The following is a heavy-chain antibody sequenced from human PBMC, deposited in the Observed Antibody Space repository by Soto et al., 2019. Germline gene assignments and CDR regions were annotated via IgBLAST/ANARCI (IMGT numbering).Heavy chain of an antibody. CDR2: ISGSGGST. Sequence: PGGSLRLSCAASGFTFSSYAMSWVRQAPGKGLEWVSAISGSGGSTYYADSVKGRFTISRDNSKNTLYLQMNSLRAEDTAVYYCARDASYYSLWSGYYPSRNGMDVWGQGTTVTVSS. CDR1: GFTFSSYA. J-gene: IGHJ6*02. D-gene: IGHD3-3*01. V-gene: IGHV3-23*01. CDR3: ARDASYYSLWSGYYPSRNGMDV.